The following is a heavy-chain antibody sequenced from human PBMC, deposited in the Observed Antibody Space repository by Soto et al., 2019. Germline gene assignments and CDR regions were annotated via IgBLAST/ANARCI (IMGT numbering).Heavy chain of an antibody. J-gene: IGHJ4*02. D-gene: IGHD6-19*01. CDR1: GFTFSTYA. V-gene: IGHV3-23*01. Sequence: EVQLLEAGGGLVQPGGSLGLSCAASGFTFSTYAMSWVRQAPGKGLEWVSTISATDGGTYYADYVKGLFTISRDNSTNTLPLQMNSLRTDHTAVYNWANGESSGWPAFDYWGQGTLVTVSS. CDR2: ISATDGGT. CDR3: ANGESSGWPAFDY.